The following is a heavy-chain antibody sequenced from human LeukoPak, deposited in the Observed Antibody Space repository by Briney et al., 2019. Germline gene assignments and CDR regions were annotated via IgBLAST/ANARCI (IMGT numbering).Heavy chain of an antibody. CDR3: ARSASAGAVAGTLN. Sequence: ASVTVSCKASGGTFSSYAISWVRQAPGQGLEWMGGIIPIFGTANYAQKFQGRVTITADESTSTAYMELSSLRSEDTAVYYCARSASAGAVAGTLNWGQGTLVTVSS. CDR1: GGTFSSYA. J-gene: IGHJ4*02. V-gene: IGHV1-69*01. D-gene: IGHD6-19*01. CDR2: IIPIFGTA.